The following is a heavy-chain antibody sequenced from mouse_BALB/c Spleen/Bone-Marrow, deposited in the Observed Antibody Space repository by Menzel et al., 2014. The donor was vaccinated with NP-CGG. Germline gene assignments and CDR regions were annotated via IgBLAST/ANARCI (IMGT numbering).Heavy chain of an antibody. J-gene: IGHJ4*01. D-gene: IGHD2-3*01. CDR3: GKPGDGYYAMDY. Sequence: EVKLEESGGGLVQPGGSLKLSCAASGFDFSRYWMRWVRQAPGKGLEWIGEINPDSSTINYTPSLKDKFIISRDNAKNTLYLQMSKVGSEDTARYYCGKPGDGYYAMDYWGQGTSVTGSS. V-gene: IGHV4-1*02. CDR1: GFDFSRYW. CDR2: INPDSSTI.